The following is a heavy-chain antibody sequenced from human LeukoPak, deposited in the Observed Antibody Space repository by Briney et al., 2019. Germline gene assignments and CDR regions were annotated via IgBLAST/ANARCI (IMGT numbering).Heavy chain of an antibody. CDR2: IYYTGSGST. CDR3: ARTRERPGSYYDAFDI. Sequence: SETLSLTCTVSGDSISPYYWSWIRQPPGKGLEWIGYIYYTGSGSTSNNPSLKSRVTISVDTSKNQFSLKLSSVTAADTAVYYCARTRERPGSYYDAFDIWGQGTMVTVSS. J-gene: IGHJ3*02. V-gene: IGHV4-59*01. D-gene: IGHD1-26*01. CDR1: GDSISPYY.